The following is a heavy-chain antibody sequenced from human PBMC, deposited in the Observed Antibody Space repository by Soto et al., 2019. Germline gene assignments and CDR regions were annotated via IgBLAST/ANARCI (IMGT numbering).Heavy chain of an antibody. D-gene: IGHD3-22*01. CDR1: GGSISSGGYY. Sequence: QVQLQESGPGLVKPSQTLSLTCTVSGGSISSGGYYWSWIRQHPGKGLEWIGYIYYSGSTYYNPSLKSRVTIQVDPSKNQFSLKLSSVTAADTAVYSCARGGGDYYYFDYWGQGTLVTVSS. CDR2: IYYSGST. CDR3: ARGGGDYYYFDY. J-gene: IGHJ4*02. V-gene: IGHV4-31*03.